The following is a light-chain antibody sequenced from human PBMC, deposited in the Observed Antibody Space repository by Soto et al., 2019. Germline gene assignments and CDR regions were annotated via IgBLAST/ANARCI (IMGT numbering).Light chain of an antibody. J-gene: IGLJ3*02. Sequence: QSALTQPASVSGSPGQSITISCTGTSSDVGGYNYVSWYQQHPGKAPELMIYEVSNRPSGVSNRFSGSKSGNTASLTISGLQAEDEADYYCSSYTSSSTHWVFGGGTQLTVL. CDR1: SSDVGGYNY. CDR3: SSYTSSSTHWV. CDR2: EVS. V-gene: IGLV2-14*01.